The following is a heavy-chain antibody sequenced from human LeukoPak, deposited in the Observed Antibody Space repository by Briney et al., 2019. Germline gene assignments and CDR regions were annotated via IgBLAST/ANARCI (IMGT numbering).Heavy chain of an antibody. D-gene: IGHD3-3*01. J-gene: IGHJ1*01. CDR2: INPNSGGT. CDR1: GYTFTGYY. Sequence: ASVKVSCKASGYTFTGYYIHWVRQAPGQGLEWMGWINPNSGGTNYAQKFQGRVTMTRDTSITTAYMELSRLRSDDTAVYYCARGPYGNYDFWSGSQYFQHWGQGTLVTVSS. CDR3: ARGPYGNYDFWSGSQYFQH. V-gene: IGHV1-2*02.